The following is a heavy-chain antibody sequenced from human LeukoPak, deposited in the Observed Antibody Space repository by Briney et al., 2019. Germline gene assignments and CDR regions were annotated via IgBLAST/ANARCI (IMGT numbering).Heavy chain of an antibody. D-gene: IGHD2-2*01. CDR1: GYTFKSYA. CDR2: INTNTGNP. V-gene: IGHV7-4-1*02. Sequence: SVKVSCKASGYTFKSYAMNWVRQAPGQGLECLGWINTNTGNPTYAQGFTGRFVFSLDTSVSTAYLQISSLKAGDTAVYYCARDGPIPASDYWGQGTLVTVSS. CDR3: ARDGPIPASDY. J-gene: IGHJ4*02.